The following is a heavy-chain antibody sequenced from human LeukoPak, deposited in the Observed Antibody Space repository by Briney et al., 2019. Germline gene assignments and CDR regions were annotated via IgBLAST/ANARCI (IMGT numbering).Heavy chain of an antibody. CDR2: ISSSSSTI. J-gene: IGHJ6*03. CDR3: ARDHLTTVTNYYYYYMDV. CDR1: GFTFSNAW. D-gene: IGHD4-11*01. Sequence: GGSLRLSCAASGFTFSNAWMSWVRQAPGKGLEWVSYISSSSSTIYHADSVKGRFTISRDNAKNSLYLQMNSLRAEDTAVYYCARDHLTTVTNYYYYYMDVWGKGTTVTVSS. V-gene: IGHV3-48*04.